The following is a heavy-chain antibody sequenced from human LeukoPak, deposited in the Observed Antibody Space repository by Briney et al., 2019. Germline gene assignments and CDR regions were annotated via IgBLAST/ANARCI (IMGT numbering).Heavy chain of an antibody. J-gene: IGHJ3*02. V-gene: IGHV3-74*01. D-gene: IGHD2-21*02. CDR3: AKDRGRDYCGGDCPYPDAFDI. CDR2: INSGGTVT. Sequence: PGGSLRLSCAASGFTFSDFWMHWVRQAPGKGLVWVSRINSGGTVTNYADSVKGRLTISRDNSKNTLYLQMNSLRAEDTAVYYCAKDRGRDYCGGDCPYPDAFDIWGQGTMVTVSS. CDR1: GFTFSDFW.